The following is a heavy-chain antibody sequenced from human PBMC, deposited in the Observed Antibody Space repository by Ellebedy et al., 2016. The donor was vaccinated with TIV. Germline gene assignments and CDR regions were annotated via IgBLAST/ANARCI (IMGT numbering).Heavy chain of an antibody. J-gene: IGHJ6*03. CDR1: GFTFGDYG. V-gene: IGHV3-49*03. D-gene: IGHD2-21*01. Sequence: GGSLRLXXTTSGFTFGDYGMSWFRQAPGKGLEWVGLITSKPYGGTTKYAASVKGRFTISRDDSKSIAYLQMSSLKIEDTAVYYCGRQFPKSAYCYYMDVWGKGTTVTVSS. CDR2: ITSKPYGGTT. CDR3: GRQFPKSAYCYYMDV.